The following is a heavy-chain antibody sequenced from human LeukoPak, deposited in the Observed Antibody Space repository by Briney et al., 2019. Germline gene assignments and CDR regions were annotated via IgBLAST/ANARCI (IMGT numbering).Heavy chain of an antibody. CDR1: GFTFRSYT. V-gene: IGHV3-21*01. CDR3: ASTYSIGWSEPDS. J-gene: IGHJ4*02. CDR2: ISSSGSYM. D-gene: IGHD6-19*01. Sequence: PGGSLRLSCAAPGFTFRSYTMNWVRQAPGKGLEWVSSISSSGSYMYYADSVKGRFTISRDNAKNSLYLHMDSLRAEDTAVYYCASTYSIGWSEPDSWGQGTLVTVSS.